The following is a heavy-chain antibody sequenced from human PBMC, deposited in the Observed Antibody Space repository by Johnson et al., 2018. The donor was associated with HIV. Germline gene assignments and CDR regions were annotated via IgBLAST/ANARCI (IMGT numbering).Heavy chain of an antibody. CDR2: IGTTDDT. V-gene: IGHV3-13*01. CDR1: GFIFSRYD. J-gene: IGHJ3*01. D-gene: IGHD1-1*01. CDR3: ASRSLRNEGGWGAVDG. Sequence: VQLVESGGGLVQPGGSLRLSCAASGFIFSRYDMHWVRQVTGKGLEWVSAIGTTDDTYYPASVKGRFTISRDDAKDSLYLQMNSLRAEDTAVYYCASRSLRNEGGWGAVDGWGQGTMVTVSS.